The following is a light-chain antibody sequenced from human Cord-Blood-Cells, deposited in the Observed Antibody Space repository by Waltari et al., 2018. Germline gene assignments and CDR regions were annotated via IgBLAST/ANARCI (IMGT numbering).Light chain of an antibody. Sequence: DIQMTQSPSSMSASVRDRVTITCQASQDISNYLNWYQQNPGKAPKRLIYDASNLETGVPSRFSGSGSGTDFTFTISSLQPEDIATYYCQQYDNLPITFGQGTRLEIK. CDR1: QDISNY. CDR3: QQYDNLPIT. V-gene: IGKV1-33*01. J-gene: IGKJ5*01. CDR2: DAS.